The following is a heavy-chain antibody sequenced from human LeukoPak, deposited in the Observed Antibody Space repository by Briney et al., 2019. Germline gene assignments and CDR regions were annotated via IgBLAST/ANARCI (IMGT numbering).Heavy chain of an antibody. V-gene: IGHV3-74*01. J-gene: IGHJ6*02. D-gene: IGHD2/OR15-2a*01. CDR1: GFTFSRYW. CDR3: ASYLTSSPSGMDV. CDR2: ISTDWSST. Sequence: GGSLRLSCAASGFTFSRYWMHWLRQAPGKRLVWVSRISTDWSSTTYADSVKGRFTISRDNVRNTLYLQMYRLRAEDTAVYYCASYLTSSPSGMDVWGQGTTVTVSS.